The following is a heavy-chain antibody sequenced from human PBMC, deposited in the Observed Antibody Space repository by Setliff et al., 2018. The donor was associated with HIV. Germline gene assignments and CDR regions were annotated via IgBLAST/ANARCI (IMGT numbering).Heavy chain of an antibody. V-gene: IGHV1-8*03. D-gene: IGHD3-22*01. Sequence: ASVKVSCKASGYTFTSYDINWVRQATGQGLEWMGWMNPNSGNTGYAQKFQGRVTITAHESTNTVNMELSSLRSEDTAVYYCARTEADYYDSSGYWGWGQGTLVTVSS. CDR2: MNPNSGNT. J-gene: IGHJ4*02. CDR3: ARTEADYYDSSGYWG. CDR1: GYTFTSYD.